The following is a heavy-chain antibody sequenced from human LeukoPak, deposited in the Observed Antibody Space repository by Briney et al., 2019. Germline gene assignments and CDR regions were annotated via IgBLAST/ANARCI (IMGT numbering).Heavy chain of an antibody. CDR3: AKGSHGYNYGEIDY. CDR1: GFTFSSYA. D-gene: IGHD5-18*01. V-gene: IGHV3-23*01. CDR2: ISGSGGAT. Sequence: SGGSLRLSCAASGFTFSSYAMTWLRQAPGKGLEWVSVISGSGGATFYADSVKGRLTISRDNSKNTLYLQMNSLRAEDTAVYYCAKGSHGYNYGEIDYWGQGTLVTVSS. J-gene: IGHJ4*02.